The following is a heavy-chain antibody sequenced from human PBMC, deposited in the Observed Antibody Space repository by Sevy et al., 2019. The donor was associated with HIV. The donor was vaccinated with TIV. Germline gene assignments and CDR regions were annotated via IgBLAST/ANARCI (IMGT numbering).Heavy chain of an antibody. V-gene: IGHV3-21*01. CDR3: ASLPLTDYYDSSDFDY. D-gene: IGHD3-22*01. CDR2: ISSSSSYI. J-gene: IGHJ4*02. Sequence: GGSLRLSCAASGFTFSSYSMNWVRQAPGKGLEWVSSISSSSSYIYYAHSVKGQFTISRDNAKNSLYLQMNSLRAEDTAVYYCASLPLTDYYDSSDFDYWGQGTLVTVSS. CDR1: GFTFSSYS.